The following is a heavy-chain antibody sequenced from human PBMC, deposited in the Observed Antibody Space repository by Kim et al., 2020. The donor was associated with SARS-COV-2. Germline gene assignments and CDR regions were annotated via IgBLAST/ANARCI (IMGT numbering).Heavy chain of an antibody. Sequence: GGSLRLSCAASGFTFSSYAMSWVRQAPGKGLEWVSTINSGGPTFYADSVKGRFTISRDNSKNTLYLQMNSLRDEDTAVYYCVDPPTVEYWGQGTLVTVSS. CDR2: INSGGPT. V-gene: IGHV3-23*01. CDR1: GFTFSSYA. D-gene: IGHD2-2*03. J-gene: IGHJ4*02. CDR3: VDPPTVEY.